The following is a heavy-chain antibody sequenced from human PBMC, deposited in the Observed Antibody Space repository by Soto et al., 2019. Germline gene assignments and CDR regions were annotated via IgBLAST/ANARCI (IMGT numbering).Heavy chain of an antibody. J-gene: IGHJ5*02. Sequence: SETLSLTCTVSGGYISSGGYYWSWIRQHPGKGLEWIGYIYYSGSTYYNPSLKSRVTISVDTSKNQFSLKLSSVTAADTAVYYCARAGDIVVVPAADNWFDPWGQGTLVTVSS. CDR2: IYYSGST. V-gene: IGHV4-31*03. CDR3: ARAGDIVVVPAADNWFDP. D-gene: IGHD2-2*01. CDR1: GGYISSGGYY.